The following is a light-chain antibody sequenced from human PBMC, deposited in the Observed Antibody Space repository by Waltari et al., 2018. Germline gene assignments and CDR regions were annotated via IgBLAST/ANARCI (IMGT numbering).Light chain of an antibody. V-gene: IGLV1-47*01. CDR2: KSN. CDR1: SPNIGSNY. Sequence: QSVLIQPPSASGTPGQRVTISCSGRSPNIGSNYVYWYQQLPGTAPKLLIYKSNERPSGVPDRLSGSKSGTSASLAISGLRSEDEADYYCSAWDDSLSALVFGTGTKVTVL. CDR3: SAWDDSLSALV. J-gene: IGLJ1*01.